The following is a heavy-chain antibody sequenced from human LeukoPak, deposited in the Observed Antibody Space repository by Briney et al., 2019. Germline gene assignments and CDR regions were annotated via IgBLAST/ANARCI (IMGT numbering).Heavy chain of an antibody. Sequence: GRSLRLSCAASGFTFDDYAMHWVRQAPGKGLEWVSGISWNSGSIGYADSVKGRFTISRDNAKKSLYLQMNSLRAEDTAVYYCARGDWYLDYWGQGTLVTVSS. CDR1: GFTFDDYA. CDR2: ISWNSGSI. CDR3: ARGDWYLDY. D-gene: IGHD2-21*01. V-gene: IGHV3-9*01. J-gene: IGHJ4*02.